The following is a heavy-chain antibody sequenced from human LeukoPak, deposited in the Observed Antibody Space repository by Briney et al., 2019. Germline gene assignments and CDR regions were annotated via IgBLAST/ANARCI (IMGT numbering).Heavy chain of an antibody. CDR3: ARMGYSSGWSRKIRSRY. J-gene: IGHJ4*02. D-gene: IGHD6-19*01. V-gene: IGHV4-34*01. CDR2: INLSGST. CDR1: GGSFSGYY. Sequence: SETLSLTCAFYGGSFSGYYWSWIRQPPGKGLEWIGEINLSGSTNYNPSLKSRVTISVDTSMNQFSLKLSSVTVADTAVYYCARMGYSSGWSRKIRSRYWGQGTLVTVSS.